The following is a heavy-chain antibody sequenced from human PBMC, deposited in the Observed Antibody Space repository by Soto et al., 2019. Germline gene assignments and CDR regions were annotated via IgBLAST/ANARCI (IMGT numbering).Heavy chain of an antibody. CDR3: AYGGSCDY. J-gene: IGHJ4*02. CDR1: GFSFNTYE. D-gene: IGHD1-26*01. V-gene: IGHV3-48*03. CDR2: ISSSGSTI. Sequence: EVQLVESGGGLVQPGGSLRLSCAASGFSFNTYEMNWVRQAPGKGLEWVSYISSSGSTIYYADSVKGRFTVSRDNGKNSLYLQMNSLRAEDTAVYSCAYGGSCDYWGQGPQVTVSS.